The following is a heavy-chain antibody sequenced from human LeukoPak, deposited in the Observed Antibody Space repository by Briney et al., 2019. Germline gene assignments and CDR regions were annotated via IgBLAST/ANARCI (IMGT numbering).Heavy chain of an antibody. CDR3: ARGGIGSFDS. CDR1: GFTFDAYW. CDR2: IHNDGSST. D-gene: IGHD6-13*01. V-gene: IGHV3-74*01. J-gene: IGHJ4*02. Sequence: GGSLRLSCAASGFTFDAYWLYWVRQAPGKGLLWVARIHNDGSSTTYADFVKGRFTISRDNAKNTVSLQMNNLRAEDAAIYYCARGGIGSFDSWGQGTLVTVSP.